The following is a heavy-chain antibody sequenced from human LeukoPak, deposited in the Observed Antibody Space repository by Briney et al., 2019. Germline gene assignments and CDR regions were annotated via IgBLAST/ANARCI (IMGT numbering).Heavy chain of an antibody. Sequence: GSLRLSCAASGFTFSSYAMSWVRQPPGKGLEWIGYIYYSGSTNYNPSLKSRVTISVDTSKNQFSLKLSSVTAADTAVYYCARVGTYDSSGYYYVGSYYFDYWGQGTLVTVSS. D-gene: IGHD3-22*01. CDR1: GFTFSSYA. CDR3: ARVGTYDSSGYYYVGSYYFDY. CDR2: IYYSGST. J-gene: IGHJ4*02. V-gene: IGHV4-59*08.